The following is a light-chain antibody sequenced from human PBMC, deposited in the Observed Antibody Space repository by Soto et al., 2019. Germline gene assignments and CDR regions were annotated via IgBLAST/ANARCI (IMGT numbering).Light chain of an antibody. Sequence: ETVLTQSPGTLSLSPGERATLSCSASQTIRSNYLAWYRQTPGQDPRLLIYGASNRSTGIADRFSGSGSGADFTLIISRLEPEDFALYYCQQYGSSPWTFGQGTKVEIK. J-gene: IGKJ1*01. CDR2: GAS. V-gene: IGKV3-20*01. CDR3: QQYGSSPWT. CDR1: QTIRSNY.